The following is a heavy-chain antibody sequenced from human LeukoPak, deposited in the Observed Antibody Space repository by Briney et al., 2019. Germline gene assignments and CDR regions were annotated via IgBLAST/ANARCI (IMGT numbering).Heavy chain of an antibody. V-gene: IGHV4-39*07. Sequence: PSETLSLTCTVSGGSISSSRNYWGWIRQSPGQGLEWIGSIYYSGSTTYNPSLKSRVSLSVDTSKNQFSLKLSSVTAADTAVYYCARGTYGGYDRWFDPWGQGTLVTVSS. CDR2: IYYSGST. CDR3: ARGTYGGYDRWFDP. D-gene: IGHD5-12*01. CDR1: GGSISSSRNY. J-gene: IGHJ5*02.